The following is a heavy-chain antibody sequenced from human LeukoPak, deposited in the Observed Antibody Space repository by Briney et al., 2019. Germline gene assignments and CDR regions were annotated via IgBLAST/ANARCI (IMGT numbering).Heavy chain of an antibody. Sequence: GGSLRLSCAASGFTFSSYAMSWVRRAPGEGLEWVSTISGSGAITYYADSVKGRFTISRDNSRNTLYLQMDSLRAEDTAVFYCAKVRYDSSGWFDYWGQGTLVTVSS. CDR1: GFTFSSYA. CDR2: ISGSGAIT. D-gene: IGHD6-19*01. V-gene: IGHV3-23*01. J-gene: IGHJ4*02. CDR3: AKVRYDSSGWFDY.